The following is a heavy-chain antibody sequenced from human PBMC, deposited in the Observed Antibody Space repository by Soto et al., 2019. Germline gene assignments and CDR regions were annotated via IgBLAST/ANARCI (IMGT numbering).Heavy chain of an antibody. Sequence: SVKVSCKVSGYTLTELSMHWVRQAPGQGLEWMGGIIPMFGTTTYAENFQGRVTITADESTSTAYMELTSLRSEDTAVYYCTRDLYYFDSSAYYGHNWFDPWGQGTRVTVSS. CDR3: TRDLYYFDSSAYYGHNWFDP. CDR1: GYTLTELS. J-gene: IGHJ5*02. D-gene: IGHD3-22*01. CDR2: IIPMFGTT. V-gene: IGHV1-69*13.